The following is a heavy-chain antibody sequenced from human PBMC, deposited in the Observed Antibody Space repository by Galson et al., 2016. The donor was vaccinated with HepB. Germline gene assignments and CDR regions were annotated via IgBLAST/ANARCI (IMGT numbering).Heavy chain of an antibody. D-gene: IGHD2-2*01. Sequence: SVKVSCKASGYTFTSYYMHWVRQAPGQGLEWMGIINPSGGSTSYAQKFQGRATMTRDTSTSTVYMELSSLRSEDTAVYYCARAEDIVVVPAVMGFDPWGQGTLVTVSS. CDR3: ARAEDIVVVPAVMGFDP. CDR2: INPSGGST. V-gene: IGHV1-46*01. J-gene: IGHJ5*02. CDR1: GYTFTSYY.